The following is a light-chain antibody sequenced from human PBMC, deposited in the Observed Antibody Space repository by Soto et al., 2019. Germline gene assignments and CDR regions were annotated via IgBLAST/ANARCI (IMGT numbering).Light chain of an antibody. CDR1: QSISSW. CDR2: GAS. J-gene: IGKJ1*01. Sequence: DIQMTQSPSTLSASVGDRVTITCRASQSISSWLAWYQQKPGKAPKLLIYGASSLESGIPSRFSGSGSGTEFTLTISSLQPDDFATYYCQQYNSYSRTFGQGTKVDIK. V-gene: IGKV1-5*01. CDR3: QQYNSYSRT.